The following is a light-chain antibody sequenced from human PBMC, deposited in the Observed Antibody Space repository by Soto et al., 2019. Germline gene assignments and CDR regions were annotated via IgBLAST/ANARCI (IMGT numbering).Light chain of an antibody. J-gene: IGKJ2*01. V-gene: IGKV3-15*01. CDR3: QQYHNWPPQYT. Sequence: EIVMTQSPASLSVSPGDGATLSCRASQSVASNVAWYQQKPGQGPRLLIHGASPRAAGVPARFSGSGSATDFNLTITSLQSEDFAVYYCQQYHNWPPQYTFGQGTKLQIK. CDR1: QSVASN. CDR2: GAS.